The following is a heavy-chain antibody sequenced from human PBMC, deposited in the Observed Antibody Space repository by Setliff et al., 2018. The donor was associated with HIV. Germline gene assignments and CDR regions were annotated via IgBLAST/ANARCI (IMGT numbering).Heavy chain of an antibody. CDR2: IYQSGRT. D-gene: IGHD2-2*02. Sequence: KTSETLSLTCSVSGGSINDERYYWSWIRQPPGKGLEWTGSIYQSGRTYYNPSLKSRLTMSVDTSKNQFSLSLSSVTAADTAVYYCAKTNIPMPRSGTRLESWGPGRLVTVSS. J-gene: IGHJ4*02. CDR1: GGSINDERYY. CDR3: AKTNIPMPRSGTRLES. V-gene: IGHV4-39*01.